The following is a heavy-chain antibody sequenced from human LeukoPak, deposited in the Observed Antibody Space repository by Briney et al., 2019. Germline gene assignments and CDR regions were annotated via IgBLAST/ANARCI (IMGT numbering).Heavy chain of an antibody. CDR3: AKDKAAAHYYYGMDV. J-gene: IGHJ6*02. Sequence: GGSLRLSCAASGFTFDDYAMHWVRQAPGKGPEWVSLISGDGGSTYYADSVKGRFTISRDNSKNSLYLQMNSLRTEDTALYYCAKDKAAAHYYYGMDVWGQGTTVTVSS. D-gene: IGHD6-13*01. CDR2: ISGDGGST. CDR1: GFTFDDYA. V-gene: IGHV3-43*02.